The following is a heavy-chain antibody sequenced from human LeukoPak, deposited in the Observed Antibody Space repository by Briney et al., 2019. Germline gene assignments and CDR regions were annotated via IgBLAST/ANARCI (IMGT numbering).Heavy chain of an antibody. Sequence: GGSLRLSCAASGFTFDDYAMHWVRQPPGKGREGVSGISWNSGSIGYADSVKGRFTISRDNAKNSLYLQMNSLRAEDTALYYCAKARIAVASFDYWGQGTLVTVSS. CDR2: ISWNSGSI. D-gene: IGHD6-19*01. CDR1: GFTFDDYA. J-gene: IGHJ4*02. V-gene: IGHV3-9*01. CDR3: AKARIAVASFDY.